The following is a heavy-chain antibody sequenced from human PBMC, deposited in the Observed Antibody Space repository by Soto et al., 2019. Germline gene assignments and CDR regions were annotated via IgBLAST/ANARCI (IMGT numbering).Heavy chain of an antibody. Sequence: GGSLRLSCAASGFTFSSYGMHWVRQAPGKGLEWVAVISYDGSNKYYADSVKGRFTISRDNSKNTLYLQMNSLRAEDTAVYYCAKDVPTNTSSSYGMDVWRQRTTVTVSS. D-gene: IGHD6-6*01. V-gene: IGHV3-30*18. CDR1: GFTFSSYG. CDR2: ISYDGSNK. J-gene: IGHJ6*02. CDR3: AKDVPTNTSSSYGMDV.